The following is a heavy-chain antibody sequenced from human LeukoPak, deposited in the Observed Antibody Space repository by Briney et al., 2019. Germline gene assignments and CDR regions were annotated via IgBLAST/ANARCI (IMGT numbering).Heavy chain of an antibody. V-gene: IGHV3-15*01. CDR3: TTPTTVVDY. CDR2: IKSKSDGGTT. CDR1: GFTFYNAW. J-gene: IGHJ4*02. Sequence: GGSLRLSCAASGFTFYNAWMSWVRQAPGKGLEWVGRIKSKSDGGTTEYAAPVNDRFTISRDDSKNTLYLQMNSLKIEDTAVYYCTTPTTVVDYWGQGTLVTVSS. D-gene: IGHD4-23*01.